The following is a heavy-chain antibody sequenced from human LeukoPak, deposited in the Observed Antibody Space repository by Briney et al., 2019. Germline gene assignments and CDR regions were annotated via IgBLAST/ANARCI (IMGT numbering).Heavy chain of an antibody. J-gene: IGHJ4*02. D-gene: IGHD6-19*01. CDR3: AKIKEYSSGWSYYFDY. Sequence: PGGSLRLSCAASGFTFSSYGMPWVRQAPGKGLEWVTVISYDGSKKYYVDSVKGRFTVSRDNSKNTLYLQMNSLRAEDTAVYYCAKIKEYSSGWSYYFDYWGQGTLVTVSS. CDR2: ISYDGSKK. V-gene: IGHV3-30*18. CDR1: GFTFSSYG.